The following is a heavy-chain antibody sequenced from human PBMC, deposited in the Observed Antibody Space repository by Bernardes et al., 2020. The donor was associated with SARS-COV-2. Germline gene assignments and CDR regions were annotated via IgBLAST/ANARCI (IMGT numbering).Heavy chain of an antibody. J-gene: IGHJ6*02. CDR2: IIPIFGKA. D-gene: IGHD6-19*01. Sequence: SVKVSCKASGGTFSSYAISWVRQAPGQGLEWMGGIIPIFGKANYAQKFQGRVTITADESTSTAYMELSSLRSEDTAVYYCGWMLAGSYGMDVWGQGTTVTVSS. V-gene: IGHV1-69*13. CDR1: GGTFSSYA. CDR3: GWMLAGSYGMDV.